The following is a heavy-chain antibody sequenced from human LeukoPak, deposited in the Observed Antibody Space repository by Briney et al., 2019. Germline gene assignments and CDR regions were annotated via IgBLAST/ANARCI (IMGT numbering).Heavy chain of an antibody. CDR1: GFTFSSYS. D-gene: IGHD6-13*01. J-gene: IGHJ3*02. CDR2: ISSSSSYI. CDR3: ARDAAAGRTFDI. Sequence: GGSLRLSCAASGFTFSSYSMHWVRQAPGKGLEWVSSISSSSSYIYYADSVKGRFTISRDNAKNSLYLQMNSLRAENTVVYYCARDAAAGRTFDIWGEGTMVTVSS. V-gene: IGHV3-21*01.